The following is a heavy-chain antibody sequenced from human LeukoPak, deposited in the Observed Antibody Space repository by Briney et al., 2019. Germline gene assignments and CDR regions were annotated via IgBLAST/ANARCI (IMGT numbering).Heavy chain of an antibody. CDR3: ARDPVSGKDYYDSSGYYFFDY. CDR1: GFTFSSYE. Sequence: GGSLRLSCAASGFTFSSYEMNWVRQAPGKGLEWVSYISSSGSNKYYADSVKGRFTISRDNAKNPLYLQMNSLRAEDTAVYYCARDPVSGKDYYDSSGYYFFDYWGQGTLVTVSS. J-gene: IGHJ4*02. V-gene: IGHV3-48*03. CDR2: ISSSGSNK. D-gene: IGHD3-22*01.